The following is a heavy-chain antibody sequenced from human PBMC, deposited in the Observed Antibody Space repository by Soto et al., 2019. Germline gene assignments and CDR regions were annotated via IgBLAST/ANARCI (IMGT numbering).Heavy chain of an antibody. CDR2: IYYSGST. J-gene: IGHJ4*02. CDR1: GGSISSYY. D-gene: IGHD2-2*01. Sequence: SETLSLTCTVSGGSISSYYWSWIRQPPGKGLEWIGYIYYSGSTNYNPSLKSRVTISVDTSKNQFSLKLSSVTAADTAVYYCARVVVPAAANSYYFDYWGQGTLVTVSS. V-gene: IGHV4-59*01. CDR3: ARVVVPAAANSYYFDY.